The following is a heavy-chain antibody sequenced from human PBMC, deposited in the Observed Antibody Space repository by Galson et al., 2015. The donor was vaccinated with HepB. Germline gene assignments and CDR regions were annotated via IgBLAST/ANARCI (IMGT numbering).Heavy chain of an antibody. J-gene: IGHJ5*02. CDR1: GYTFSNLG. V-gene: IGHV1-18*01. CDR3: ARGALVVFIDATQNNWFDP. D-gene: IGHD2-15*01. Sequence: SVKVSCKASGYTFSNLGITWVRQAPGQGLEWMGWISGYNGDTHYARQLQGRVTMTTDTSASTAYMELRSLRSDDTAVYYCARGALVVFIDATQNNWFDPWGQGTLVTVSS. CDR2: ISGYNGDT.